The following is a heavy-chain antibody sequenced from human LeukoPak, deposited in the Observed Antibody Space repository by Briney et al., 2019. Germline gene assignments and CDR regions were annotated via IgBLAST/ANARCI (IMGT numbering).Heavy chain of an antibody. CDR2: ISGSGGSK. D-gene: IGHD5-12*01. CDR1: GFTFSSYA. J-gene: IGHJ4*02. CDR3: AKKIRGYSAYDNLDY. Sequence: GGSLRLSCAASGFTFSSYAMSWVRQAPGKGLEWVSAISGSGGSKYYADSVKGRFTISRDNSKNTLYMQMNSLKAEDTAVYYCAKKIRGYSAYDNLDYWGQGTLVTVSS. V-gene: IGHV3-23*01.